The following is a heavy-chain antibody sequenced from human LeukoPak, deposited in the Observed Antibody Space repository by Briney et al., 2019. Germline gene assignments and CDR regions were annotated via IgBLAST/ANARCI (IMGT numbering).Heavy chain of an antibody. D-gene: IGHD4-17*01. CDR2: IYYSGST. J-gene: IGHJ3*02. Sequence: SETLSLTCAVYGGSFSGYYWSWIRQPPGKGLEWIGSIYYSGSTYYNPSLKSRVTISVDTSKNQFSLKLSSVTAADTAVYYCARLHYGDYAESAFDIWGQGTMVTVSS. CDR3: ARLHYGDYAESAFDI. CDR1: GGSFSGYY. V-gene: IGHV4-34*01.